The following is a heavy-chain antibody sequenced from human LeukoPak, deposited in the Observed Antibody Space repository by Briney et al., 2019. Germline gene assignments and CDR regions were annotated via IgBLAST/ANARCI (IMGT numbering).Heavy chain of an antibody. CDR1: GWSFSGYY. Sequence: SETLSLTCAVYGWSFSGYYWSWIRQPPGKGLEWIGEINHSGSTNYNPSLKSRVTISVDTSKNQFSLKLSSVTAADTAVYYCARGRGEEGVIVVVPAAQYYFDYWGQGTLVTVSS. D-gene: IGHD2-2*01. V-gene: IGHV4-34*01. CDR3: ARGRGEEGVIVVVPAAQYYFDY. CDR2: INHSGST. J-gene: IGHJ4*02.